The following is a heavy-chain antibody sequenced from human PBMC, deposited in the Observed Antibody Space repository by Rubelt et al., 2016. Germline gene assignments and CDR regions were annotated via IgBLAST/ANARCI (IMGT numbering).Heavy chain of an antibody. CDR2: INPSGGST. J-gene: IGHJ3*02. Sequence: QVQLVQSGAEVKKPGASVKVSCKTSGYTFTSYYMHWVRQAPGQGPEWMGIINPSGGSTSYAQKFQGRVTMTRDTSTSTVYMELSSLRSEDTAVYYCARDLITRIAAAETGAFDIWGQGTMVTVSS. CDR3: ARDLITRIAAAETGAFDI. CDR1: GYTFTSYY. D-gene: IGHD6-13*01. V-gene: IGHV1-46*01.